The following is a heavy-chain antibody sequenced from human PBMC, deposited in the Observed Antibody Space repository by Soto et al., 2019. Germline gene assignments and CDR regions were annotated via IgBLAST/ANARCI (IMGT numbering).Heavy chain of an antibody. CDR1: GFTFSSYA. Sequence: HPGGSLRLSCAASGFTFSSYAMHWVRQAPGKGLEWVAVISYDGSNKYYADSVKGRFTISRDNSKNTLYLQMNSLRAEDTAVYYCARDMYLGAPGGMDVWGQGTTVTVSS. CDR2: ISYDGSNK. J-gene: IGHJ6*02. CDR3: ARDMYLGAPGGMDV. D-gene: IGHD1-26*01. V-gene: IGHV3-30-3*01.